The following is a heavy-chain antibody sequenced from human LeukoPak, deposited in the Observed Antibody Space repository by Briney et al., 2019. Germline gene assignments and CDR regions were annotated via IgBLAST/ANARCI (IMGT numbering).Heavy chain of an antibody. V-gene: IGHV3-7*01. Sequence: AGGSLRLSCAVSGITFSSFWMSWVRQAPGKGLEWVANIKQDGSEKYYVDSVKGRFTISRDNAKNSVYLQMNSLRAEDSAVYYCTTMTHLDYWGQGTLVTVSS. CDR2: IKQDGSEK. CDR1: GITFSSFW. CDR3: TTMTHLDY. J-gene: IGHJ4*02.